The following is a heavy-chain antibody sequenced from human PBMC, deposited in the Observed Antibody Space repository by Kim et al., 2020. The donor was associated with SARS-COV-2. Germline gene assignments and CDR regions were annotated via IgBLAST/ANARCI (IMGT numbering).Heavy chain of an antibody. D-gene: IGHD3-10*01. Sequence: GGSLRLSCVVSGFTFSSYGMHWVHQAPGKGLEWVAVIWYDGTNKYYADSVKGRFTISRDNSKNTLYLQVNSLRAEDTAVYYCARGPLRGGVYFDYWGQGTLVTVSS. CDR3: ARGPLRGGVYFDY. V-gene: IGHV3-33*01. J-gene: IGHJ4*02. CDR2: IWYDGTNK. CDR1: GFTFSSYG.